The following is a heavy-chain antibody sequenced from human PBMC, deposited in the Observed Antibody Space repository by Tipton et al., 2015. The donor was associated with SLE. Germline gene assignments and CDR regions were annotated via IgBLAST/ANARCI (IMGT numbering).Heavy chain of an antibody. Sequence: TLSLTCTVSGGSISRSIYYWGWIRQPPGKGLEWIGSIYYSGTTYYNPSLKTRVTISVDTSKIQFSLRLTSVTAADTAVYYCARAIGANYFNFWGQGILVTVSS. CDR3: ARAIGANYFNF. CDR2: IYYSGTT. J-gene: IGHJ4*02. CDR1: GGSISRSIYY. V-gene: IGHV4-39*07. D-gene: IGHD3-16*01.